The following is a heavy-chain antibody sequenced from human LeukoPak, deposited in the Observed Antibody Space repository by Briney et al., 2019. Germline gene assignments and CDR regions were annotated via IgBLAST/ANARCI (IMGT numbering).Heavy chain of an antibody. CDR2: IIPILGIA. CDR1: GGTFSSYA. Sequence: GASVKVSCKASGGTFSSYAISWVRQAPGQGLEWMGRIIPILGIANYAQKFQGRVTITADKSTSTAYMELSSLRSEDTAVYYCARGGVVVDLHKGAFDYWGQGTLVTVSS. CDR3: ARGGVVVDLHKGAFDY. V-gene: IGHV1-69*04. D-gene: IGHD2-15*01. J-gene: IGHJ4*02.